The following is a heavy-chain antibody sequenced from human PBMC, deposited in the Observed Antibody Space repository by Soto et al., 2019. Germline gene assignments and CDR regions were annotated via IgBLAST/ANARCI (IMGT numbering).Heavy chain of an antibody. CDR1: GGSISSYY. CDR2: IYYSGST. J-gene: IGHJ4*02. D-gene: IGHD2-21*02. CDR3: ARGPQAYCGGDCYLGY. V-gene: IGHV4-59*01. Sequence: QVQLQESGPGLVKPSETLSLTCTVSGGSISSYYWSWIRQPPGKGLEWIGYIYYSGSTNYNPSLKSRVTISVDTSKNQCSLKLSSVTAADTAVYYCARGPQAYCGGDCYLGYWGQGTLVTVSS.